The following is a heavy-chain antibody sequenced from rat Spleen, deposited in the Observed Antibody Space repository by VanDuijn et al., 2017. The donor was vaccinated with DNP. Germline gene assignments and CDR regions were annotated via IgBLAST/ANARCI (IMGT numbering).Heavy chain of an antibody. Sequence: EVQLQESGPGLVKPSQSLSLTCSVTGYSITSNYWGWIRKFPGNKLEYIGHISYSGSTNYNPSLKSRLSITRDTSKNHFLLHLNSVTTEDTATYYCERWTRYFDYWGQGIMVTVSS. CDR3: ERWTRYFDY. D-gene: IGHD1-7*01. V-gene: IGHV3-1*01. CDR1: GYSITSNY. CDR2: ISYSGST. J-gene: IGHJ2*01.